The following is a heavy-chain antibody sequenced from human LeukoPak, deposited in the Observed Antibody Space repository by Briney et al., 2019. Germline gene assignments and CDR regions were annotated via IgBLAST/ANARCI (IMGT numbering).Heavy chain of an antibody. Sequence: GGSLRLSCAASGFTFSSYAMSWVRQAPGKGLEWVSFISGSGGSTNYADSVKGQFTISRDNSKNTVYLQMNTLRAEDTALYYCAKHSDCSGSTCYKFDYWGQGSLVTASS. CDR1: GFTFSSYA. V-gene: IGHV3-23*01. D-gene: IGHD2-15*01. CDR2: ISGSGGST. CDR3: AKHSDCSGSTCYKFDY. J-gene: IGHJ4*02.